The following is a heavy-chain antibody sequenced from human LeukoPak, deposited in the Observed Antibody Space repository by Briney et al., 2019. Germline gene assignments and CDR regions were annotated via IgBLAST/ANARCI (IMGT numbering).Heavy chain of an antibody. CDR1: GYTFTGYY. V-gene: IGHV1-2*02. CDR2: INPNSGGT. J-gene: IGHJ5*02. D-gene: IGHD2-2*02. CDR3: ARDPVPAAIRVRRTTWFDP. Sequence: ASVKVSCKASGYTFTGYYMHWVRQAPGQGLEWMGWINPNSGGTSYAQKFQGRVTMTRDTSISTAYMELSRLRSDDTAVYYCARDPVPAAIRVRRTTWFDPWGQGTLVTVSS.